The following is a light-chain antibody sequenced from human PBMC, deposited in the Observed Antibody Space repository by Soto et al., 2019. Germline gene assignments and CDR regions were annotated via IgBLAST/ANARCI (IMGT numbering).Light chain of an antibody. CDR1: TGAVTGGYY. V-gene: IGLV7-43*01. Sequence: QAVVTQEPSLTVSPGGTVTLTCASSTGAVTGGYYPNWLQQKPGQAPRTLIYTTTNKYSWTPARFSGSLLGGKAALTLSGVQPEDEAEYYCLLYYGGAYVFGTGTKLTVL. J-gene: IGLJ1*01. CDR3: LLYYGGAYV. CDR2: TTT.